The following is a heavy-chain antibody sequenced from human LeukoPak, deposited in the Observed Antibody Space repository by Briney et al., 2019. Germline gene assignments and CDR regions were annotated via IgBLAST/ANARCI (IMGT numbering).Heavy chain of an antibody. D-gene: IGHD2-2*01. J-gene: IGHJ6*02. CDR3: ARGRYQLLRRTYYYYGMDV. CDR1: GYTFTGYY. CDR2: INPNSGGT. Sequence: ASVKVSCKASGYTFTGYYMHWVRQAPGQGLEWMGWINPNSGGTNYAQKFQGRVTMTRDTSISTAYMELSRLRSDDTAVYYCARGRYQLLRRTYYYYGMDVWGQGTTVTVSS. V-gene: IGHV1-2*02.